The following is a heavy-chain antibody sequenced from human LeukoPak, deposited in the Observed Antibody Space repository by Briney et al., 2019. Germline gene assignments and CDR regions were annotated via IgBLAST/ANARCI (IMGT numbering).Heavy chain of an antibody. V-gene: IGHV1-18*01. CDR1: GYTFTSYG. J-gene: IGHJ4*02. D-gene: IGHD6-19*01. Sequence: ASVKVSCKASGYTFTSYGISWVQQAPGQGLEWMGWISAYNGNTNYAQKLQGSVTMTTDTSTSTAYMELRSLRSDDTAVYYCARTLTEQWLVSYYFDYWGQGTLVTVSS. CDR2: ISAYNGNT. CDR3: ARTLTEQWLVSYYFDY.